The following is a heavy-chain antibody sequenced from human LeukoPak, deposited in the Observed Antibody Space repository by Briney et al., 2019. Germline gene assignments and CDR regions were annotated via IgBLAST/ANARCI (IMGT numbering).Heavy chain of an antibody. J-gene: IGHJ5*02. CDR1: GYTFTGYY. V-gene: IGHV1-2*02. CDR3: ARGGRYCSSTSCYGSAVPNWFDP. Sequence: ASVKVSCKASGYTFTGYYMHWVRQAPGQGGEGMGWINPNSGGTNYAQKFQGRVTITRDTSISTAYMELSRLRSDDTAVYYCARGGRYCSSTSCYGSAVPNWFDPWGQGTLVTVSS. CDR2: INPNSGGT. D-gene: IGHD2-2*01.